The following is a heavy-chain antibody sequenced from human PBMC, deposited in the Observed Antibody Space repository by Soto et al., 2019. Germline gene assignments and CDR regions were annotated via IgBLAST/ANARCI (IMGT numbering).Heavy chain of an antibody. CDR2: IFPRDSDT. CDR1: GYSFSNYW. Sequence: RGESLKISCKGSGYSFSNYWIGWVCQMPGKGLEWMGIIFPRDSDTRYSPSFQGQVTISADKSISTAYLQWSSLKASDTAMYYCARIMVWGVITYSRDYHGMDVWGQGTTVTVSS. J-gene: IGHJ6*02. V-gene: IGHV5-51*01. CDR3: ARIMVWGVITYSRDYHGMDV. D-gene: IGHD3-10*01.